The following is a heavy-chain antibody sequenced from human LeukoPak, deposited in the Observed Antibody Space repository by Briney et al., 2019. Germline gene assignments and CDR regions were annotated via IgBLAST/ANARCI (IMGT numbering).Heavy chain of an antibody. Sequence: NPGGSLRLSCAASGFTFSSYSMNWVRQAPGKGLEWVSSISSSSSYIYYADSVKGRFTISRDNAKNSLYLQMNSLRAEDTAVYYCARRRSMAVAGEFDYWGQGTLVTVSS. CDR1: GFTFSSYS. CDR2: ISSSSSYI. D-gene: IGHD6-19*01. J-gene: IGHJ4*02. CDR3: ARRRSMAVAGEFDY. V-gene: IGHV3-21*01.